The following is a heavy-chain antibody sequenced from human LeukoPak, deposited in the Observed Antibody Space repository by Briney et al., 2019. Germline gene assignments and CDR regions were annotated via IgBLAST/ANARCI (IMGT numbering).Heavy chain of an antibody. CDR2: INWNGGST. CDR3: ARGKGYSSSSGYDY. V-gene: IGHV3-20*04. Sequence: GGSLRLSCAASGFTFDDYGMSWVRQAPGKGLEWVSGINWNGGSTGYADSVKGRFTISRDNAKNSLYLQMNSLRGEDTALYYCARGKGYSSSSGYDYWGQGTLVTLSS. CDR1: GFTFDDYG. D-gene: IGHD6-6*01. J-gene: IGHJ4*02.